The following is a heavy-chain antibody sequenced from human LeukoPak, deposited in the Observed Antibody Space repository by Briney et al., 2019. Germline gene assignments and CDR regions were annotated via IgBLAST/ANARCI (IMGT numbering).Heavy chain of an antibody. CDR1: GGSISSGDYY. D-gene: IGHD3-16*01. CDR2: IYYSGST. CDR3: AGGGLYPSYMDV. Sequence: SQTLSLTXTVSGGSISSGDYYWSWIRQPPGKGLDWIGYIYYSGSTYYNPSLKSRVTISVDTSKNQFSLKLSSVTAADTAVYYCAGGGLYPSYMDVWGKGTTVTVSS. V-gene: IGHV4-30-4*08. J-gene: IGHJ6*03.